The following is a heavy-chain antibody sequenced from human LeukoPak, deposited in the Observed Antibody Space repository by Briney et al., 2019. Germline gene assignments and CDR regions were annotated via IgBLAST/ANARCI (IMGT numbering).Heavy chain of an antibody. CDR3: AKDLGYSGSYIDC. V-gene: IGHV3-30*18. J-gene: IGHJ4*02. D-gene: IGHD1-26*01. Sequence: GGSLRLSCAASGFTFSSYVMHWVRQAPGKGLEWVAFISYDEGNKYYADSVKGRFTISRDNSKNTLYLQMNSLRTEDTAVYYCAKDLGYSGSYIDCWGQGTLVTVSS. CDR2: ISYDEGNK. CDR1: GFTFSSYV.